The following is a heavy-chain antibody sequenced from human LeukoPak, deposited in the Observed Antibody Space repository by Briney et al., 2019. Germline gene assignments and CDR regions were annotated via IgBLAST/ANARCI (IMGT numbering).Heavy chain of an antibody. Sequence: GGSLRLSCAASGFTFSSYAMSWVRQAPGKGLKWVSAISGSGGSTYYADSVKGRFTISRDNSKNTLYLQMNSLRAEDTAVYYCAKDLHSGSPRSAFDYWGQGTLVTVSS. CDR2: ISGSGGST. J-gene: IGHJ4*02. V-gene: IGHV3-23*01. CDR3: AKDLHSGSPRSAFDY. D-gene: IGHD1-26*01. CDR1: GFTFSSYA.